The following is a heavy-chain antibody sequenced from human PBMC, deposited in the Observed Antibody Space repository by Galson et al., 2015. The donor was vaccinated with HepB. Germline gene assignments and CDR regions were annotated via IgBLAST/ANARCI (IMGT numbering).Heavy chain of an antibody. J-gene: IGHJ4*02. Sequence: LRLSCAASGFTFRIRSMHWVRQAPGKGLEWLAIISSDSSIEYYADSVRGRFTISRDNSKNTLYLQMNSLTVEDTAVYYCAKDWQWLTDYWGQGTLVTVSS. CDR2: ISSDSSIE. CDR1: GFTFRIRS. CDR3: AKDWQWLTDY. V-gene: IGHV3-30-3*01. D-gene: IGHD6-19*01.